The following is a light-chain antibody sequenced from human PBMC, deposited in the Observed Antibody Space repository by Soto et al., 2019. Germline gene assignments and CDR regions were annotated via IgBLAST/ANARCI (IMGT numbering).Light chain of an antibody. J-gene: IGKJ1*01. Sequence: DVVMTQSPLSLPVTLGQPASISCRSTQSLVHNNGNTYLIWFHQRPGQSPRRLIYKVSIRDSGVPDIFSGSGSATDFTLKISRVEADDVGVYYCMQGTHWPRTFGHGTKVEIK. CDR2: KVS. CDR3: MQGTHWPRT. V-gene: IGKV2-30*02. CDR1: QSLVHNNGNTY.